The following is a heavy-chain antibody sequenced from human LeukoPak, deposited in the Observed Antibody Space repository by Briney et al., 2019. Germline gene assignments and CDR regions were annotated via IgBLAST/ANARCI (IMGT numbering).Heavy chain of an antibody. CDR3: ARDRPGGGINGMDV. CDR2: IWYDGSNK. D-gene: IGHD3-16*01. V-gene: IGHV3-33*01. CDR1: GFTFSSYG. Sequence: PGGSLRLSCAPSGFTFSSYGMHWVRQAPGKGLEWVAVIWYDGSNKYYADSVLGRFTISRDNSKNTMYLQMDSLRVEDTAVYYCARDRPGGGINGMDVWGQGTTVTVSS. J-gene: IGHJ6*02.